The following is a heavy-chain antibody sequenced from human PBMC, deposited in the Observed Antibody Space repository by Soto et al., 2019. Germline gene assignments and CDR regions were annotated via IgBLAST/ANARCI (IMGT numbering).Heavy chain of an antibody. CDR1: GGSFSGYY. J-gene: IGHJ4*02. CDR2: IYHSGTT. D-gene: IGHD6-13*01. Sequence: AWETLSLTCAVYGGSFSGYYWSWIRQPPGKGLEWIGSIYHSGTTYYNPSLKSRVTISVDTSENQFALKLSSVTAADSAVYYCAASIAAAGPFDYWGQGTLVTVSS. CDR3: AASIAAAGPFDY. V-gene: IGHV4-34*01.